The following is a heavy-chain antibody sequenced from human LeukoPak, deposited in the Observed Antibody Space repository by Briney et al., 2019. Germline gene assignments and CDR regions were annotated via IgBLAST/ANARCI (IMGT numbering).Heavy chain of an antibody. D-gene: IGHD5-12*01. CDR1: GYTFTGYY. CDR2: INPNSGGT. CDR3: ARDQLEWLCLYGMDV. J-gene: IGHJ6*02. V-gene: IGHV1-2*02. Sequence: ASVKVSCKASGYTFTGYYMHWVRQAPGQGLEWMGWINPNSGGTNYAQKFQGRVTMTRDTSISTAYMELSRLRSDDTAVYYCARDQLEWLCLYGMDVWGQGTTVTVSS.